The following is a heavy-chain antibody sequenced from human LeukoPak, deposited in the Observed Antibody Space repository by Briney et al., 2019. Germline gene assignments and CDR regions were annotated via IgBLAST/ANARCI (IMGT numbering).Heavy chain of an antibody. V-gene: IGHV4-4*09. CDR3: ASGPGYCSSTSCYTEGFFDY. J-gene: IGHJ4*02. CDR1: GGSISSYY. CDR2: IYTSGST. Sequence: SETLSLTCTVSGGSISSYYWSWIRQPPGKGLGWIGYIYTSGSTNYNPSLKSRVTISVYTSKTQFSLKLSSVTAADTAVYYCASGPGYCSSTSCYTEGFFDYWGQGTLVTVSS. D-gene: IGHD2-2*02.